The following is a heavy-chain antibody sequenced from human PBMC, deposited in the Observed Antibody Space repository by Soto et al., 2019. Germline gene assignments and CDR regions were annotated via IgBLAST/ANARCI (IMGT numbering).Heavy chain of an antibody. CDR3: ARDPVSSGYYYGWFDP. Sequence: GGSLRLSCAASGFTFSSYGMHWVRQAPGKGLEWVAVIWYDGSNKYYADSVKGRFTISRDNSKNTLYLQMNSLRAEDTAMYYCARDPVSSGYYYGWFDPWGQGTLVTVSS. CDR2: IWYDGSNK. V-gene: IGHV3-33*01. CDR1: GFTFSSYG. D-gene: IGHD3-22*01. J-gene: IGHJ5*02.